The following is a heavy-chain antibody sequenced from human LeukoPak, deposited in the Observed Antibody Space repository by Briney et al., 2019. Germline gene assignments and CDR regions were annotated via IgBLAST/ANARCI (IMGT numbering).Heavy chain of an antibody. CDR3: ATRLVVAATPYFDY. V-gene: IGHV1-2*02. CDR1: GYTFTGNY. CDR2: INTDSGGT. J-gene: IGHJ4*02. D-gene: IGHD2-15*01. Sequence: LGASVKVSCKASGYTFTGNYMHWVRQAPGKGLEWLGWINTDSGGTTYAQKFQGRVTMTRDTSISTAYMELSRLRSDDTAVYYCATRLVVAATPYFDYWGQGTLVTVSS.